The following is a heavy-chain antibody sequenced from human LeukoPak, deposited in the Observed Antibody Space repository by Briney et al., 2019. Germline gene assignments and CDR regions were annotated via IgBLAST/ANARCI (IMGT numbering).Heavy chain of an antibody. V-gene: IGHV1-46*01. Sequence: ASVKVSCRASGYTFTSYYMHWVRQAPGQGLEWMGIINPSGGSTSYAQKFQGRVTMTRDMSTSTVYMELSGLRSDDTAVYYCARVRDGYNDAYDVWGQGTMVTVPS. D-gene: IGHD5-24*01. CDR1: GYTFTSYY. CDR3: ARVRDGYNDAYDV. J-gene: IGHJ3*01. CDR2: INPSGGST.